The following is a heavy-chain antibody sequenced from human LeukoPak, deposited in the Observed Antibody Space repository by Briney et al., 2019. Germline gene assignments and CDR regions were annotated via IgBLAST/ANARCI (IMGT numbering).Heavy chain of an antibody. Sequence: GAPVKVSCKASGYTFTGYYMHLVRQAPGQGLEWMGWINPNSGGTNYAQKFQGRVTMTRATFISTAYRELCRLRSDDTAVYYCARDDIAASRMGYWGQGTLVTVSS. CDR2: INPNSGGT. J-gene: IGHJ4*02. V-gene: IGHV1-2*02. CDR1: GYTFTGYY. CDR3: ARDDIAASRMGY. D-gene: IGHD6-6*01.